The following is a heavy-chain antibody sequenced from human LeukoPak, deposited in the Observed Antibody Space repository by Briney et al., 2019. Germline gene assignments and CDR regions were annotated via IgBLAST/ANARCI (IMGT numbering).Heavy chain of an antibody. CDR3: ARSPSLWGSGDY. Sequence: GGSLRLSCAASGFTFSSYAMSWVRQAPGKGLEWVSAISGSGGSTYYADSVKGRFTISRDNSKNTLCLQMSSLRAEDTAVYYCARSPSLWGSGDYWGQGTLVTVSS. J-gene: IGHJ4*02. D-gene: IGHD2-21*01. CDR2: ISGSGGST. V-gene: IGHV3-23*01. CDR1: GFTFSSYA.